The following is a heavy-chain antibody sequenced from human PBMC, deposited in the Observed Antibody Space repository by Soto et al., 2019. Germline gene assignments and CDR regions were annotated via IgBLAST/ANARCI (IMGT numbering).Heavy chain of an antibody. CDR3: AKDLEKYSSSGLGY. CDR2: ISYDGSNK. J-gene: IGHJ4*02. Sequence: QVQLVESGGGVVQPGRSLRLSCAASGFTFSSYGMHWVRQAPGKGLEWVAVISYDGSNKYYADSVKGRFTISRDNSKNTLYLQMNSLRAEATAVYYCAKDLEKYSSSGLGYWGQGTLVTVSS. V-gene: IGHV3-30*18. CDR1: GFTFSSYG. D-gene: IGHD6-6*01.